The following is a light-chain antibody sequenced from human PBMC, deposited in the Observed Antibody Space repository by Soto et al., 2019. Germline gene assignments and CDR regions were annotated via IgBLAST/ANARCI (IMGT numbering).Light chain of an antibody. V-gene: IGLV1-40*01. CDR3: QSYDTSLNGGV. CDR1: SSNIRAGYD. CDR2: GNS. J-gene: IGLJ3*02. Sequence: QSVLTQPPSVSGAPGQRVTISCSGSSSNIRAGYDVHWYQQLPGAAPKLLIYGNSNRPSGVPDRFSGSKSGTSASLAITGLQAEDEAYYYCQSYDTSLNGGVFGGGTKLTVL.